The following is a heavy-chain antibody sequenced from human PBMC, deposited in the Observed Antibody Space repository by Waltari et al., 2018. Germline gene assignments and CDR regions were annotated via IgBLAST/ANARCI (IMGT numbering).Heavy chain of an antibody. Sequence: EVQFVESGGGLVKPGGSLRLSCTASGFTFRNAWMSWVRQAPGKGPEGVGRIKSQSDGGTRDDAAPVKGRFSISREDSKNLMFLQMNSLTIEDTAVYYCTTDPLGPWGQGTLVTVSS. V-gene: IGHV3-15*01. CDR3: TTDPLGP. CDR2: IKSQSDGGTR. J-gene: IGHJ5*02. CDR1: GFTFRNAW.